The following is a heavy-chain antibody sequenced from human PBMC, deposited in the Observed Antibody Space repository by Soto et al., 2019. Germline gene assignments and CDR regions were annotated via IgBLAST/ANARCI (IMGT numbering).Heavy chain of an antibody. Sequence: SQTLSLTCAISGDSVSSNSAAWNWIRQSPSRGLEWLGRTYYRSKWYNDYAVSVKSRITINPDTSKNQFSLQLNSVTPEDTAVYYCAREPSPGDAAADAFDIWGQGTRVTVAS. D-gene: IGHD6-13*01. CDR2: TYYRSKWYN. CDR1: GDSVSSNSAA. V-gene: IGHV6-1*01. CDR3: AREPSPGDAAADAFDI. J-gene: IGHJ3*02.